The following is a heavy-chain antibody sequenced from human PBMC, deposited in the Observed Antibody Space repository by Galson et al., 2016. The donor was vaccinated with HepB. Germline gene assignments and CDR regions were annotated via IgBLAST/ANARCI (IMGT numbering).Heavy chain of an antibody. Sequence: SLRLSCAASGFTFSDYGMHWVRQAPGKGLEWVSIIWYDGGTTYYADSVKGRFTISRDNSKNTQYLQLNSLRAEDTALYFCARDSGLLCSGDNCLRGSFDSWGQGSLVTVSS. CDR2: IWYDGGTT. V-gene: IGHV3-33*01. J-gene: IGHJ4*02. D-gene: IGHD2-15*01. CDR3: ARDSGLLCSGDNCLRGSFDS. CDR1: GFTFSDYG.